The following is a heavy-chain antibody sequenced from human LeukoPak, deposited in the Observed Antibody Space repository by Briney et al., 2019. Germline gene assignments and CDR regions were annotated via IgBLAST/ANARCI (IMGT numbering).Heavy chain of an antibody. CDR3: ARASPTVTTGGMNRFDP. J-gene: IGHJ5*02. CDR2: IYNSWTT. D-gene: IGHD4-17*01. CDR1: GGSISSYY. Sequence: SETLSLTCTLSGGSISSYYCSWIRQPPGKGLEWIGYIYNSWTTNYNPPLKSRVTISVDTSKNQFSLKLTSVTAADTAVYYCARASPTVTTGGMNRFDPWGQGTLVTVSS. V-gene: IGHV4-59*01.